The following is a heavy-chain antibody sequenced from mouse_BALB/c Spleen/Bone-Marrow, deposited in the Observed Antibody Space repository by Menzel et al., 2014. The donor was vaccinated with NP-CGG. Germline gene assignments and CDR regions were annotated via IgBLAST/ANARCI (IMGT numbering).Heavy chain of an antibody. Sequence: EVMLVESGGGLVQPGGSLKLSCAASGFTFSSYGMSWVRQTPDKRLGLVASINSNGGSTYYPDSVKGRFTISRDNAKKTLSLQMSSLKSEDTAVYYCARGNYGNYVDYFDYWGQGTTLTVSS. CDR3: ARGNYGNYVDYFDY. V-gene: IGHV5-6-3*01. CDR1: GFTFSSYG. J-gene: IGHJ2*01. D-gene: IGHD2-1*01. CDR2: INSNGGST.